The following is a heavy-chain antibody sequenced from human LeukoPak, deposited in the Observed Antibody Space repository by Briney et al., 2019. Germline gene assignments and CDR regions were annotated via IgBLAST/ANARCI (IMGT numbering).Heavy chain of an antibody. Sequence: SETLSLTCAVYGGSFSGYYWSWIRQPPGKGLEWIGEINHSGSTNYNPSLKSRVTISVDTSKNQFSLKLSSVTAADTAVYYCARGLPYYYDSSGYYTPFDYWGQGTLVTVPS. CDR1: GGSFSGYY. D-gene: IGHD3-22*01. V-gene: IGHV4-34*01. J-gene: IGHJ4*02. CDR3: ARGLPYYYDSSGYYTPFDY. CDR2: INHSGST.